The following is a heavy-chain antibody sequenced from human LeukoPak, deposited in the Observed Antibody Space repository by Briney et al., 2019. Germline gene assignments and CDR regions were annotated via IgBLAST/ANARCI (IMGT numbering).Heavy chain of an antibody. J-gene: IGHJ4*02. CDR1: GGSFSGYY. D-gene: IGHD6-19*01. Sequence: SETLSLTCAVYGGSFSGYYWSWIRQPPGKGPEWIGEINHSGSTNYNPSLKSRVTISVDTSKNQFSLKLSSATAADTAVYYCATGYSTGWYLDCWGQGTLVTVSS. V-gene: IGHV4-34*01. CDR3: ATGYSTGWYLDC. CDR2: INHSGST.